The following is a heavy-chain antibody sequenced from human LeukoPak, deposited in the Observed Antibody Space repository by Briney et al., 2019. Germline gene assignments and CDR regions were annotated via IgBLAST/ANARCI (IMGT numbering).Heavy chain of an antibody. CDR1: GYTFTGYY. V-gene: IGHV1-2*02. J-gene: IGHJ4*02. D-gene: IGHD2-15*01. Sequence: GASVKVSCKASGYTFTGYYMHWVRQAPGQGLEWMGWINPNSGGTNYAQKFQGRDTMTRDTSISTAYMELSRLRSDDTAVYYCARGLGYCSGGSCFTLDYWGQGTLVTVSS. CDR2: INPNSGGT. CDR3: ARGLGYCSGGSCFTLDY.